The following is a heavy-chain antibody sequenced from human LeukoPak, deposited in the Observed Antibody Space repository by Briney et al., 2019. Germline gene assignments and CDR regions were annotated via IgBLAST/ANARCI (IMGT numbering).Heavy chain of an antibody. J-gene: IGHJ4*02. D-gene: IGHD5-18*01. Sequence: GGSLRLSCAASGFTFSSYEMNWVRQAPGKGLEWVSYISSRGSTIYYADSVKGRFTISRDNAKNSLYLQMNSLRAEDTAVYYCAGVLDSYGYFYLDYWGQGTLVTVSS. CDR3: AGVLDSYGYFYLDY. CDR1: GFTFSSYE. V-gene: IGHV3-48*03. CDR2: ISSRGSTI.